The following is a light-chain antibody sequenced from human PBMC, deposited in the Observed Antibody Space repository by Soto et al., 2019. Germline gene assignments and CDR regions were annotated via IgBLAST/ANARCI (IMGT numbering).Light chain of an antibody. Sequence: QSVLTQPPSVSGAPGQRVTISCTGSSSNIGAGYDVYWYQQLPGTVPKLLTYGDPNRPSGVPDRFSGSKSGTSASLAITGLQADAEADYYCQSYDSSLSGVVFGGGTKLTVL. CDR1: SSNIGAGYD. V-gene: IGLV1-40*01. J-gene: IGLJ2*01. CDR2: GDP. CDR3: QSYDSSLSGVV.